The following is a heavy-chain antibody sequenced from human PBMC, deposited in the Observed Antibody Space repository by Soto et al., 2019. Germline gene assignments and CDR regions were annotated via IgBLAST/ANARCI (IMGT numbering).Heavy chain of an antibody. V-gene: IGHV4-38-2*02. Sequence: XGTLSLTCSVSGSSISSAYYWCCVRQPPGKGLEWIASVFHSGTTYYNPSLMSRVTVSLDTSKGQFSLKLSSVTAADTAVYYCASDFWTGYPLFDLWGQGALVTVSS. D-gene: IGHD3-3*01. CDR2: VFHSGTT. J-gene: IGHJ4*02. CDR3: ASDFWTGYPLFDL. CDR1: GSSISSAYY.